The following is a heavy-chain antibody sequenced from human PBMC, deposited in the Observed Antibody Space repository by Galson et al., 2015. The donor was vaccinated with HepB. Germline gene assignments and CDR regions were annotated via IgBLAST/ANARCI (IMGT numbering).Heavy chain of an antibody. V-gene: IGHV3-21*01. CDR2: ISSSSSYI. D-gene: IGHD4-23*01. CDR1: GFTFSSYS. J-gene: IGHJ5*02. CDR3: ARGPGGNHPFDP. Sequence: SLRLSCAASGFTFSSYSMNWVRQAPGKGLEWVSSISSSSSYIYYADSVKGRFTISRDNAKNSLYLQMNSLRAEDTAVYYCARGPGGNHPFDPWGQGTLVTVSS.